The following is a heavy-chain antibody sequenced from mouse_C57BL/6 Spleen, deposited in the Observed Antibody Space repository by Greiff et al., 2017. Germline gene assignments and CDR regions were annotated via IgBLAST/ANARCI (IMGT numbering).Heavy chain of an antibody. Sequence: VQLQQPGAELVRPGSSVKLSCKASGYTFTSYWMDWVKQRPGQGLEWIGNIYPSDSETHYNQKFKDKATLTVDKSSSTAYMQLSSLTSEDSAVYYCARDSSGYEAMDYWGQGTSGTVSS. CDR3: ARDSSGYEAMDY. V-gene: IGHV1-61*01. D-gene: IGHD3-2*02. J-gene: IGHJ4*01. CDR1: GYTFTSYW. CDR2: IYPSDSET.